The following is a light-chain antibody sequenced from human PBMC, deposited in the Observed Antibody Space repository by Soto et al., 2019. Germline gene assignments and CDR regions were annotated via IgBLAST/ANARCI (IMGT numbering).Light chain of an antibody. J-gene: IGKJ5*01. Sequence: EILMTQSPATLSVSPGEIGTLSCRASQNVIRNLAWYQQKPGQAPRLLICRASTRATGIPARFSGSGSGTEFTLPISSLQSEDFELYYCQQYNNSPITFGQGTRLEIK. CDR2: RAS. CDR3: QQYNNSPIT. CDR1: QNVIRN. V-gene: IGKV3-15*01.